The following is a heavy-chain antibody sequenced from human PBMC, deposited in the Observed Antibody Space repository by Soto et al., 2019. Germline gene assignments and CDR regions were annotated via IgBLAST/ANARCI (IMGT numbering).Heavy chain of an antibody. CDR1: GFTFSSYA. V-gene: IGHV3-23*01. J-gene: IGHJ4*02. CDR3: AKAQEPTYYDFWSGPFDY. CDR2: ISGSGGST. Sequence: EVQLLESGGGLVQPGGSLRLSCAASGFTFSSYAMSWVLQAAGKGLEWVSAISGSGGSTYYADSVKGRFTISRDNSKNTLYLQMNSLRAEDTAVYYCAKAQEPTYYDFWSGPFDYWGQGTLVTVSS. D-gene: IGHD3-3*01.